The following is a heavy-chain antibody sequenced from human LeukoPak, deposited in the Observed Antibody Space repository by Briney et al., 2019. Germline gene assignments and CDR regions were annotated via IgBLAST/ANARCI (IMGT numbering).Heavy chain of an antibody. CDR1: GGSISSSRYY. CDR3: ASYYYDFWSGYYTD. J-gene: IGHJ4*02. D-gene: IGHD3-3*01. CDR2: MFYSGTT. Sequence: SETLSLTCTVSGGSISSSRYYWGWIRQPPGKGLECIGSMFYSGTTYYNPSLRSRVTISVDTSKNQFSLKLSSVTAADTAVYYCASYYYDFWSGYYTDWGQGTLVTVSS. V-gene: IGHV4-39*01.